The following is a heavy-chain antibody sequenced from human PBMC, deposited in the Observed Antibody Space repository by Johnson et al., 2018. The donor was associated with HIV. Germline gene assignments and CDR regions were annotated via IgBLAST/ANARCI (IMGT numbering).Heavy chain of an antibody. V-gene: IGHV3-64*01. D-gene: IGHD6-19*01. CDR1: GFTFSSYA. CDR2: ISSNGGST. J-gene: IGHJ3*02. CDR3: ARRVSGWYGALDI. Sequence: LVESGGGLVQPGGSLRLSCAASGFTFSSYAMHWVRQAPGKGLEYVSAISSNGGSTYYANSVKGRFTISRDNSKNTLYLQMNSLRGEDTAVYYWARRVSGWYGALDIWGQGTMVTVSS.